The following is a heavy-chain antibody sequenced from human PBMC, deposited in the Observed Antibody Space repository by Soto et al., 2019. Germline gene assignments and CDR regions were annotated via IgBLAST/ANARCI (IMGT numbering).Heavy chain of an antibody. Sequence: SETLSLTCTVSGGSISSGDYYWSWIRQPPGKGLEWIGYIYYSGSTYYNPSLKSRVTISVDTSKNQFSLKLSSMTAADTAVYYCARATSYSSSSGFDYWGQGTLVTVSS. D-gene: IGHD6-13*01. V-gene: IGHV4-30-4*01. CDR3: ARATSYSSSSGFDY. CDR1: GGSISSGDYY. CDR2: IYYSGST. J-gene: IGHJ4*02.